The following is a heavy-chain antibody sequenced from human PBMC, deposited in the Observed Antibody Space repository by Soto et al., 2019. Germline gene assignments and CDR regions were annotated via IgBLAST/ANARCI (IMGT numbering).Heavy chain of an antibody. CDR1: GYTFTSYG. D-gene: IGHD6-13*01. CDR3: ARVSSAAAGPLDFDY. Sequence: RASVKVSCKASGYTFTSYGISWVRQAPGQGLEWMGWISAYNGNTNYAQKLQGRVTMTTDTSTSTAYMELRSLRSDDTAVYYCARVSSAAAGPLDFDYWGQGTLVTVSA. CDR2: ISAYNGNT. V-gene: IGHV1-18*01. J-gene: IGHJ4*02.